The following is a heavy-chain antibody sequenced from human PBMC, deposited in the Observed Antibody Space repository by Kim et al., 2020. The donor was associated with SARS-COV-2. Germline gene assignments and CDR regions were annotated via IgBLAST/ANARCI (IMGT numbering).Heavy chain of an antibody. CDR2: INHSGST. CDR1: GGSFSGYY. V-gene: IGHV4-34*01. J-gene: IGHJ6*02. CDR3: ARSGGRGNYHYRYYYGMDV. D-gene: IGHD4-4*01. Sequence: SETLSLTCAVYGGSFSGYYWSWIRQPPGKGLEWIGEINHSGSTNYNPSLKSRVTISVDTSKNQFSLKLSSVTAADTAVYYCARSGGRGNYHYRYYYGMDVWGQGTTVTVSS.